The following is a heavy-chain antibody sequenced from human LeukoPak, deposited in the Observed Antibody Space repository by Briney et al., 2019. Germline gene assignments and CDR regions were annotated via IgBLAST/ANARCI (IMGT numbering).Heavy chain of an antibody. CDR1: GYTFTGYY. CDR3: ASSRASYDILTGYYTPNNWFDP. Sequence: ASVKVPCKASGYTFTGYYMHWVRQAPGQGLEWMGWINPNSGGTNYAQKFQGRVTMTRDTSISTAYMELSRLRSDDTAVYYCASSRASYDILTGYYTPNNWFDPWGQGTLVTVSS. V-gene: IGHV1-2*02. D-gene: IGHD3-9*01. J-gene: IGHJ5*02. CDR2: INPNSGGT.